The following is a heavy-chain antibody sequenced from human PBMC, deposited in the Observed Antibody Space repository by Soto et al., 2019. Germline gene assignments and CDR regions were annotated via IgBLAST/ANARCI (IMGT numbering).Heavy chain of an antibody. J-gene: IGHJ6*02. CDR1: GIPVSSNY. V-gene: IGHV3-53*04. D-gene: IGHD3-10*01. Sequence: EVQLVESGGGLVQPGGSLRLSCAASGIPVSSNYMTWVRQAPGKGLEWVSVLHSGGDTYYANSVKGRFTISRHDSTNTLSLQMNSLTAEDTAVSYCAIDGPYYYASRMDVWGQGTTVTVSS. CDR2: LHSGGDT. CDR3: AIDGPYYYASRMDV.